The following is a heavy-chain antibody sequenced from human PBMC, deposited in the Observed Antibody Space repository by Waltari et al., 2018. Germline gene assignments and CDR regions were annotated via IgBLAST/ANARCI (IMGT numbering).Heavy chain of an antibody. CDR1: GYSISSGYY. CDR2: IYHSGST. Sequence: QVQLQESGPGLVKPSETLSLTCAVSGYSISSGYYWGWIRQPPGKGLEWIGSIYHSGSTYYNPSFKGRVTRAVTTSRDQFSLKLSSVTAADTAVYYCAREEYSSGWYGHFQHWGQGTLVTVSS. J-gene: IGHJ1*01. CDR3: AREEYSSGWYGHFQH. V-gene: IGHV4-38-2*02. D-gene: IGHD6-19*01.